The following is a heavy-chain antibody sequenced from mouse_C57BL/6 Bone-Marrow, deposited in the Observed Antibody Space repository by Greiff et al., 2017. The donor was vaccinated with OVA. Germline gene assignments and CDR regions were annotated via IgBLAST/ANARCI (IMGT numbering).Heavy chain of an antibody. CDR1: GYSITSGYY. J-gene: IGHJ3*01. CDR3: ARGGYSNCPWFAY. D-gene: IGHD2-5*01. V-gene: IGHV3-6*01. Sequence: EVKLLESGPGLVKPSPSLSLTCSVTGYSITSGYYWNWIRQFPGNKLEWMGYISYDGSNNYNPSLKNRISITRDTSKNQFFLKLNSVTTEDTATYYCARGGYSNCPWFAYWGQGTLVTVSA. CDR2: ISYDGSN.